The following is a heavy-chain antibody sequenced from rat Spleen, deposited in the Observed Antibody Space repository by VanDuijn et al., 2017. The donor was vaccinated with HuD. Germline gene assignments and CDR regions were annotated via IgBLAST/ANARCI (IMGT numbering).Heavy chain of an antibody. CDR1: GFTFSDYN. CDR2: ISYDGSGT. CDR3: ASSSYYGYGYYFDY. V-gene: IGHV5-7*01. Sequence: EVQLVESGGGLVQPGRSLKLSCAASGFTFSDYNMAWVRQAPKKGLEWVATISYDGSGTYYRDSVKGRFAISRDNAKSTLYLQMDSLRSDDTATYYCASSSYYGYGYYFDYWGQGVMVTVSS. J-gene: IGHJ2*01. D-gene: IGHD1-7*01.